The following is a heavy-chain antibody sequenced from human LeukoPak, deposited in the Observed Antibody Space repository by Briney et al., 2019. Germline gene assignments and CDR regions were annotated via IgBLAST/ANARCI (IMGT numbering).Heavy chain of an antibody. CDR3: ARAGRISLRFLEWLSWAALDY. CDR2: IIPILGIA. Sequence: SVKVSCKASGGTFSSYAISWVRQAPGQGLEWMGRIIPILGIANYAQKFQGRVTITADKSTSTAYMELSSLRSEDTAVYYCARAGRISLRFLEWLSWAALDYWGQGTLVTVSS. D-gene: IGHD3-3*01. J-gene: IGHJ4*02. V-gene: IGHV1-69*04. CDR1: GGTFSSYA.